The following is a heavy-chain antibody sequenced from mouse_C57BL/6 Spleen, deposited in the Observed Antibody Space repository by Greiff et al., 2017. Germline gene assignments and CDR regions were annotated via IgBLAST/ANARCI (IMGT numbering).Heavy chain of an antibody. CDR1: GFTFSSYG. V-gene: IGHV5-6*02. CDR3: ARGYGSSYWFAY. Sequence: DVKLVESGGDLVKPGGSLKLSCAASGFTFSSYGMSWVRQTPDKRLEWVATISSGGSYTYYPDSVKGRFTISRDNAKNTLYLQMSSLKSEDTAMYYCARGYGSSYWFAYWGQGTLVTVSA. D-gene: IGHD1-1*01. CDR2: ISSGGSYT. J-gene: IGHJ3*01.